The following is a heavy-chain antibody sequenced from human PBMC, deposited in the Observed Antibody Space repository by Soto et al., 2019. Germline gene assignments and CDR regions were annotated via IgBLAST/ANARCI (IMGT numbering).Heavy chain of an antibody. D-gene: IGHD6-13*01. CDR3: ARMAYPIAAADYYGMDV. CDR2: INPNSGGT. J-gene: IGHJ6*02. CDR1: GYTFTGYY. Sequence: ASVKVSCKASGYTFTGYYMHWVRQAPGQGLEWMGWINPNSGGTNYAQKFQGWVTMTRDTSISTAYMELSRLRSDDTAVYYCARMAYPIAAADYYGMDVWGQGTTVTVSS. V-gene: IGHV1-2*04.